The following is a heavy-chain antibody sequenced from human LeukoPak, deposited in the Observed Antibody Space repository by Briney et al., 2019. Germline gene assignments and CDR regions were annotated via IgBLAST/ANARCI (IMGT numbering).Heavy chain of an antibody. CDR2: IIPILGIA. V-gene: IGHV1-69*04. D-gene: IGHD3-22*01. CDR3: ARDRPRGFYDSSLTFDY. J-gene: IGHJ4*02. CDR1: GGTFTSYA. Sequence: GASVKVPCKASGGTFTSYAISWVRQAPGQGLDWMGRIIPILGIANYAQKFQGRVTITADKSTSTGYMELSSLRSEDTAVYYCARDRPRGFYDSSLTFDYWGQGTLVTVSS.